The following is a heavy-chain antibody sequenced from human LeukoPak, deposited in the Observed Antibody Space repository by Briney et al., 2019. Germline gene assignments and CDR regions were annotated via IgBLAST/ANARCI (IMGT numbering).Heavy chain of an antibody. CDR2: IYYSGST. J-gene: IGHJ4*02. CDR1: GGSISSGGYY. D-gene: IGHD4-17*01. Sequence: PSETLSLTCTVSGGSISSGGYYWSWIRQHPGKGLEWIGYIYYSGSTYYNPSLKSRVTIPVDTSKNQFSLKLSSVTAADTAVYYCARAHYGDQYYFDYWGQGTLVTVSS. V-gene: IGHV4-31*03. CDR3: ARAHYGDQYYFDY.